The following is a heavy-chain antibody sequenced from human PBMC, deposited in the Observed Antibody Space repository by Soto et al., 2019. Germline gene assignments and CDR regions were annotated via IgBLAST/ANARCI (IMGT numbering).Heavy chain of an antibody. V-gene: IGHV3-48*04. D-gene: IGHD6-25*01. J-gene: IGHJ4*02. CDR2: ISSSSSRI. CDR1: GFSFNTYA. Sequence: EVQLVESGGGLIQPGGSLRLSCAASGFSFNTYAMNWVRQAPGKGLEWISYISSSSSRIYYADSVKGRFTLSRDNAKNSRYLQMNSLRAEDTAVYDCASDTGIAAAGMDYWGQGTLVTVSS. CDR3: ASDTGIAAAGMDY.